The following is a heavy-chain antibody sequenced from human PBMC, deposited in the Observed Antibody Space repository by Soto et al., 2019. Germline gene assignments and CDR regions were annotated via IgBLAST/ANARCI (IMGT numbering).Heavy chain of an antibody. Sequence: GGSLRLSCAASGFSFSSSPMSWVRQVPGKGLEWISAIRDDGSSVYYVQSVKGRFTISRDNSKNTSSLRMNSLRAEDTAVYYCAKDAPKKYSSGLDYWGQGTLVTVSS. J-gene: IGHJ4*02. CDR1: GFSFSSSP. CDR2: IRDDGSSV. D-gene: IGHD6-19*01. CDR3: AKDAPKKYSSGLDY. V-gene: IGHV3-23*02.